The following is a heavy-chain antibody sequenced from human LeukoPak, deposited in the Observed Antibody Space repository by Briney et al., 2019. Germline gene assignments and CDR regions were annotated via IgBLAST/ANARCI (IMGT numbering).Heavy chain of an antibody. CDR1: GFTFSSYS. J-gene: IGHJ4*02. D-gene: IGHD3-22*01. CDR3: AREGPYYYDSSGYYPFDY. V-gene: IGHV3-21*01. Sequence: GGSPRLSCAASGFTFSSYSMNWVRQAPGKGLEWVSSISSSSSYIYYADSVKGRFTISRDNAKNSLYLQMNSLRAEDTAVYYCAREGPYYYDSSGYYPFDYWGQGTLVTVSS. CDR2: ISSSSSYI.